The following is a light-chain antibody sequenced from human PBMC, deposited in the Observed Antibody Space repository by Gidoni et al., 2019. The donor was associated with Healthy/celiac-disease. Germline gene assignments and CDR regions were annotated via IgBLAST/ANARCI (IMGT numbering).Light chain of an antibody. CDR2: AAS. V-gene: IGKV1-39*01. CDR1: QSISSY. J-gene: IGKJ2*01. Sequence: DFQLTHSPSSLSASVGDRVTITCRASQSISSYLNWYQQKPGKAPKLLIYAASSLQSGVPSRFSGSGSGTDFTLTISSLQPEDFATYYCQQSYSTLYTFGQGTKLEIK. CDR3: QQSYSTLYT.